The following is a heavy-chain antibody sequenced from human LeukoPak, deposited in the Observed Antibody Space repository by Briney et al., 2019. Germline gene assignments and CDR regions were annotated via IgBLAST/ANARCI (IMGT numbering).Heavy chain of an antibody. J-gene: IGHJ4*02. D-gene: IGHD3-22*01. V-gene: IGHV1-8*01. CDR1: GYTFTSYD. Sequence: ASVKVSCKTSGYTFTSYDINRVRQATGQGLEWMGWMNPNSGNTGYAQKFQGRVTMTRNTSISTAYMELSSLRSEDTAVYYCARGYYYDSSGYLNGPDYWGQGTLVTVSS. CDR2: MNPNSGNT. CDR3: ARGYYYDSSGYLNGPDY.